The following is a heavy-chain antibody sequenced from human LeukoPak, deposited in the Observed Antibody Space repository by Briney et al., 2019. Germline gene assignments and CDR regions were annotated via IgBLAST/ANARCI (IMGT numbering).Heavy chain of an antibody. CDR1: GFTFSGSA. D-gene: IGHD6-13*01. CDR3: TRLQQLTHGEIDY. V-gene: IGHV3-73*01. Sequence: AGGSLRLSCAASGFTFSGSAMHWVRQASGKGLEWVGRIRSKANSYATAYAASVKGRFTTSRDDSKNTAYQQMNSLKTEDTAVYYCTRLQQLTHGEIDYWGQGTLVTVSS. J-gene: IGHJ4*02. CDR2: IRSKANSYAT.